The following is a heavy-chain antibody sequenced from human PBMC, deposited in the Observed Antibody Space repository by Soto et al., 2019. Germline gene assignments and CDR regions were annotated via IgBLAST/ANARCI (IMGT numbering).Heavy chain of an antibody. CDR2: ISSSSSTI. CDR1: GFTFSSYS. CDR3: AREYDILNWFDP. D-gene: IGHD3-9*01. Sequence: GGSLRLSCAASGFTFSSYSMNWVRQAPGKGLEWVSYISSSSSTIYYEETVKSRFTISRDNAKNSLYLQMNSLRAEDTAVYYCAREYDILNWFDPWGQGT. J-gene: IGHJ5*02. V-gene: IGHV3-48*01.